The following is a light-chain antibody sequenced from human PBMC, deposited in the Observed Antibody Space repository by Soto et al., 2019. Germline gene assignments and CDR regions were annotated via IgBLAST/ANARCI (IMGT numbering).Light chain of an antibody. CDR1: SGSVSTTYY. CDR2: STN. J-gene: IGLJ2*01. Sequence: QTVVTQEPSFSVSPGGTVTLTCGLTSGSVSTTYYPRWYQQTPGQAPRTLIYSTNIRSSGVPDRFSGSILGNKAALTIPGAQADDESDYHCMLYMGGGLVVFGGGTKLTVL. CDR3: MLYMGGGLVV. V-gene: IGLV8-61*01.